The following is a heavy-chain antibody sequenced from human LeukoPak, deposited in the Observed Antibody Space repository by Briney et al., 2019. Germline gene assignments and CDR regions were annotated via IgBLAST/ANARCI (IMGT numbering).Heavy chain of an antibody. Sequence: SETLSLTCTVSGGSISSYYWSWIRQPPGKGLEWIGYIYYSGSTNYNPSLQSRVTISVDTSKNQLSLKLNSVTAADPAVYYCERGLAYHHFDYWGQGTMVTVSS. J-gene: IGHJ4*02. CDR3: ERGLAYHHFDY. CDR1: GGSISSYY. V-gene: IGHV4-59*01. CDR2: IYYSGST. D-gene: IGHD2-21*01.